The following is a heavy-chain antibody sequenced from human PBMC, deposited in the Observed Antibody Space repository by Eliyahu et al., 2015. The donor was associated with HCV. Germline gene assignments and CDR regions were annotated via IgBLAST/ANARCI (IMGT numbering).Heavy chain of an antibody. CDR1: GASMSDYF. J-gene: IGHJ6*02. V-gene: IGHV4-59*01. CDR3: ARAIPLEYCGGDCPHYYFYGMDL. CDR2: IFHNGDT. Sequence: QAQLQESGPGLVRPSETLSLTCSVSGASMSDYFWNWMRQSPGKGLEWIGNIFHNGDTYYNPTLRSRVTISADKSRNQFSLRLSAVTAADTATYFCARAIPLEYCGGDCPHYYFYGMDLWGRGTTVTVSS. D-gene: IGHD2-21*02.